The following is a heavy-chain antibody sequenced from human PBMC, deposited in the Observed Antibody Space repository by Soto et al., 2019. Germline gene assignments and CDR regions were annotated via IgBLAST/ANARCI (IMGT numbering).Heavy chain of an antibody. V-gene: IGHV4-59*01. CDR3: VRGGYVHAFDY. J-gene: IGHJ4*02. CDR1: GGSISYYY. D-gene: IGHD5-12*01. Sequence: LSLTCTVSGGSISYYYWGWIRQPPGKGLDWIGSIYYSGNTHYNPSLKSRVTISVDTSMNQFSLNLDSVTAVDSAVYYCVRGGYVHAFDYWGQGALVTVSS. CDR2: IYYSGNT.